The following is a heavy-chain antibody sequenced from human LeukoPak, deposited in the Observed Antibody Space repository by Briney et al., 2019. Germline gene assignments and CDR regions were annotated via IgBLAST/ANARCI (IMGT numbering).Heavy chain of an antibody. CDR1: GFTFSSYW. D-gene: IGHD4-17*01. Sequence: GGSLRPSCAASGFTFSSYWMSWVRQAPGKGLEWVANIKQDGSEKYYVDSVKGRFTISRDNAKNSLYLQMNSLRAEDTAVYYCARESRATVTTSAFDIWGQGTMVTVSS. CDR2: IKQDGSEK. V-gene: IGHV3-7*01. CDR3: ARESRATVTTSAFDI. J-gene: IGHJ3*02.